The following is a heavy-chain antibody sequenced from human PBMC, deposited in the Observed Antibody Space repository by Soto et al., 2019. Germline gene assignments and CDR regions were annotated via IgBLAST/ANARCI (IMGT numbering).Heavy chain of an antibody. CDR2: MYYSGTT. CDR3: AVVDSTGNWFDP. Sequence: QLQLQESGPGLVKPSETLSLTCTVSGGSISSSDFYWGWLRQPPGKGLDFIGSMYYSGTTYYNPSLKNRITISVDMSKNQFSLKLISVTAADTAVYYCAVVDSTGNWFDPWGQGALVTVSS. CDR1: GGSISSSDFY. D-gene: IGHD3-22*01. V-gene: IGHV4-39*01. J-gene: IGHJ5*02.